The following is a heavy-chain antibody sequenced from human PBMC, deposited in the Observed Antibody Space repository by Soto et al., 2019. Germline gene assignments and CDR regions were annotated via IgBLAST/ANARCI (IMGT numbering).Heavy chain of an antibody. V-gene: IGHV4-39*02. CDR1: GGSISSSSYY. Sequence: SETLSLTCTVSGGSISSSSYYWGWIRQPPGKGLEWIGSIYYSGSTYYNPSLKSRVTISVDTSKNQFSLKLSSVTAADTAVYYCARDCSGGSCYTPEGLYYGMDVWGQGTTVTVSS. CDR2: IYYSGST. CDR3: ARDCSGGSCYTPEGLYYGMDV. D-gene: IGHD2-15*01. J-gene: IGHJ6*02.